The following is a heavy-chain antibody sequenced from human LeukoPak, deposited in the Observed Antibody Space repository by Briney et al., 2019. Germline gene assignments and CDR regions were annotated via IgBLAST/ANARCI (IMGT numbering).Heavy chain of an antibody. CDR1: GFTFSAYS. D-gene: IGHD3-10*01. J-gene: IGHJ6*03. Sequence: GGSLRLSCAVSGFTFSAYSMNWARQAPGKGLEWVSSITSGDFVYFADSLKGRFTISRDNAKSSLYLQMNSLRAEDTAVYYCARGGFNMVRGVIIPSNSYYYYMDIWGKGTTVTVSS. CDR2: ITSGDFV. V-gene: IGHV3-21*01. CDR3: ARGGFNMVRGVIIPSNSYYYYMDI.